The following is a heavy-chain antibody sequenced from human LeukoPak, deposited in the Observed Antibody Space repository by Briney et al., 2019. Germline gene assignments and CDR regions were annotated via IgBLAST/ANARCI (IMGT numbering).Heavy chain of an antibody. D-gene: IGHD2-15*01. CDR2: ITPSGDNT. J-gene: IGHJ4*02. V-gene: IGHV3-23*01. CDR1: GFIFSSYP. Sequence: GGSLRLSCTASGFIFSSYPMTWVRQAPGKGLEWVSAITPSGDNTYYADCVKGRFTISRDNSKNTLYLQMNSLRAEDTAVYYCARDGPWAAYWGQGTLVTVSS. CDR3: ARDGPWAAY.